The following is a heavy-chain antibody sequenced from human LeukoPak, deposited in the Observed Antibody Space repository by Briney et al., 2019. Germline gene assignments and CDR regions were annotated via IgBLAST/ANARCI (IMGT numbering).Heavy chain of an antibody. J-gene: IGHJ4*02. CDR3: ARAFGVTTHFDY. CDR2: LYSGGST. CDR1: GFIVRSNY. Sequence: PGGSLRLSCAASGFIVRSNYMSWVRQAPGKGLEWVSVLYSGGSTYHADSVKGRFTISRDNSKNTLYLQMNSLRAEDTAVYYCARAFGVTTHFDYWGQGTLVTVSS. D-gene: IGHD4-17*01. V-gene: IGHV3-53*01.